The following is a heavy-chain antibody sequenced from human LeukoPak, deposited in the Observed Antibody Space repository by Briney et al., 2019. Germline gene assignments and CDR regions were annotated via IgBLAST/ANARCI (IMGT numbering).Heavy chain of an antibody. D-gene: IGHD2-21*02. CDR2: IHPDGIEK. V-gene: IGHV3-7*04. CDR1: GFTFRTYW. CDR3: SRGDDFSGDS. J-gene: IGHJ5*01. Sequence: GGSLRLSCAASGFTFRTYWMSWVLQAPGKGLEWVANIHPDGIEKYHVDSVKGRFTIFRDNARNLLYLQMSSLRADDTAVYYCSRGDDFSGDSWGQGTLVTVSS.